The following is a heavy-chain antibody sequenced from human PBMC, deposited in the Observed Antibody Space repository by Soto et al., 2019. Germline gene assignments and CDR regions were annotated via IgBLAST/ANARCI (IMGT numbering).Heavy chain of an antibody. CDR2: ISSGGGTT. Sequence: GGSLRLSCAASGVTFRRYAMSWVRQAPGKGLEWVSSISSGGGTTDYADSVKGRFIISRDNAKSTLYIEMNSLRAEDTAVYYCAKEPSTVAADCWGQGTLVTVSS. CDR3: AKEPSTVAADC. CDR1: GVTFRRYA. V-gene: IGHV3-23*01. D-gene: IGHD2-21*02. J-gene: IGHJ4*02.